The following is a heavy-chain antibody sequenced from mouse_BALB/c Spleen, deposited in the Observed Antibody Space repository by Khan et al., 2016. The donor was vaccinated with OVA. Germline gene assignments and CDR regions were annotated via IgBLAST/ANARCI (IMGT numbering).Heavy chain of an antibody. V-gene: IGHV5-4*02. CDR1: GFTFSDYY. D-gene: IGHD3-3*01. CDR2: ISDGGSYT. Sequence: EVELVESGGGLVKPGGSLKLSCAASGFTFSDYYMYWVRQTPEKRLEWVATISDGGSYTYYPDSVKGRFTISRDNAKNNLYLQMSSLKSEDTAMYYCARDRGVRMDYWGQGTSVTVSS. CDR3: ARDRGVRMDY. J-gene: IGHJ4*01.